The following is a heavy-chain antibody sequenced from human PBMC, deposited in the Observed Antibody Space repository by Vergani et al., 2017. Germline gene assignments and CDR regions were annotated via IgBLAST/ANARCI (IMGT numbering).Heavy chain of an antibody. CDR2: ISGSGGST. Sequence: EVQLLESGGGLVQPGGSLRLSCAASGFTFSSYAMSWVRQAPGKGLEWVSAISGSGGSTYYADSVKGRFTISRDNSKNTLYLQMNSLRAEDTAVYYCARRGYSSSSFWSYYYYMDVWGKGTTVTVSS. D-gene: IGHD6-6*01. V-gene: IGHV3-23*01. CDR1: GFTFSSYA. CDR3: ARRGYSSSSFWSYYYYMDV. J-gene: IGHJ6*03.